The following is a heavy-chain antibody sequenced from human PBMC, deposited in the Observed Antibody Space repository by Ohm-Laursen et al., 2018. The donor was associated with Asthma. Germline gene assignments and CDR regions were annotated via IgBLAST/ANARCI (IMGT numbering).Heavy chain of an antibody. CDR3: ARDYIAVAGYCGY. CDR2: GGSYYDGGLK. J-gene: IGHJ4*02. CDR1: GFTFRSYA. D-gene: IGHD6-19*01. V-gene: IGHV3-30-3*01. Sequence: SLRLSCAASGFTFRSYAMHWVRQAPGKGLEWVAVGGSYYDGGLKYYADSVNGRFTVSRDNAKNSLYLQMNSLRAEDTAVYYCARDYIAVAGYCGYWGQGTLVTVSS.